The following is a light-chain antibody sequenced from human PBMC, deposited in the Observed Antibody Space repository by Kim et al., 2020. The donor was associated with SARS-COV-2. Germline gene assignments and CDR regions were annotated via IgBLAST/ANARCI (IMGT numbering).Light chain of an antibody. J-gene: IGKJ4*01. CDR2: HAS. CDR1: QIIGSTS. V-gene: IGKV3-20*01. CDR3: QQHGRSPRT. Sequence: AGTRAVFSCRASQIIGSTSLGWYVHKPGQAPRLLIYHASTRAPGIPDRFSGSWSGTNFTLTISRLETEDSAVFYCQQHGRSPRTFGGGTKVDIK.